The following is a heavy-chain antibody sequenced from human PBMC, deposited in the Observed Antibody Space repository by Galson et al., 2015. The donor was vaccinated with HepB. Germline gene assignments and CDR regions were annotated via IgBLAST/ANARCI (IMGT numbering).Heavy chain of an antibody. CDR3: AKEGDSRPHSYGMDV. CDR1: GFTFDDYA. D-gene: IGHD2-21*02. Sequence: SLRLSCAASGFTFDDYAMHWVRQAPGKGLEWVSGISWNSGSIGYADSVKGRFTISRDNAKNSLYLQMNSLRAEDTALYYCAKEGDSRPHSYGMDVWGQGTTVPVSS. J-gene: IGHJ6*02. CDR2: ISWNSGSI. V-gene: IGHV3-9*01.